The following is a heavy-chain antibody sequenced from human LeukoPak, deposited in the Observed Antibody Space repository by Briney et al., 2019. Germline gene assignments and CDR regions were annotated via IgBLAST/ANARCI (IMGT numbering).Heavy chain of an antibody. CDR3: ARTSRHFYGSGSNLTPWPADMDV. Sequence: PETLSLTCTVSGGSISSYYWSWIRQPPGKGLEWIGYIYYSGSTHYNPSLNSRVSISLDTSKNQFSLKLSSVTAADTAVYYCARTSRHFYGSGSNLTPWPADMDVWGQGTTATVSS. D-gene: IGHD3-10*01. V-gene: IGHV4-59*01. CDR2: IYYSGST. CDR1: GGSISSYY. J-gene: IGHJ6*02.